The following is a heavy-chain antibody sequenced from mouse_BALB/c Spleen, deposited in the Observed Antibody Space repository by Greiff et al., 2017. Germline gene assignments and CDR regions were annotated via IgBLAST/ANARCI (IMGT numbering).Heavy chain of an antibody. CDR1: GYTFTSYY. CDR3: TRSENGYVEFAY. J-gene: IGHJ3*01. V-gene: IGHV1S81*02. Sequence: LQESGAELVKPGASVKLSCKASGYTFTSYYMYWVKQRPGQGLEWIGEINPSNGGTNFNEKFKSKATLTVDKSSSTAYMQLSSLTSEDSAVYYCTRSENGYVEFAYWGQGTLVTVSA. D-gene: IGHD1-2*01. CDR2: INPSNGGT.